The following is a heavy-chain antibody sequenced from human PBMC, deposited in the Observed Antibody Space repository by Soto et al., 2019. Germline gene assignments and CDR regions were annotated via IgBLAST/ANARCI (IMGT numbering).Heavy chain of an antibody. CDR1: GYTLTINY. CDR3: ARGLYNPFDY. CDR2: INPSGGST. Sequence: ASVKVSCTASGYTLTINYMHWVRQAPGQGLEWMGIINPSGGSTSYAQKFQGRVTITRDTSASTAYMELSSLRSEDTAVYYCARGLYNPFDYWGQGTLVTVSS. V-gene: IGHV1-46*01. J-gene: IGHJ4*02. D-gene: IGHD1-20*01.